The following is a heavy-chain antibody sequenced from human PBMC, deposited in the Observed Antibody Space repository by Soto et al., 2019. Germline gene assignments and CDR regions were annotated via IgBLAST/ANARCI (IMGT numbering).Heavy chain of an antibody. Sequence: EVQLVESGGGLVQPVGSLRLSCAASGFTFSSYAMHWVRQAPGKGLEYVSAISSNGGSTYYASSVKVRFTISRDNSKNPLYLQMGSLRAEDLAVYYCARGSGYGFDYWGQGTLVTVSS. CDR1: GFTFSSYA. V-gene: IGHV3-64*01. CDR3: ARGSGYGFDY. CDR2: ISSNGGST. J-gene: IGHJ4*02. D-gene: IGHD5-12*01.